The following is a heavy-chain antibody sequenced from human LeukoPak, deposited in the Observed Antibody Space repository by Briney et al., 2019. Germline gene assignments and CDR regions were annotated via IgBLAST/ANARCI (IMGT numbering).Heavy chain of an antibody. CDR2: ISPDGSTT. CDR3: TTVLSSNRCNLCDY. J-gene: IGHJ4*02. D-gene: IGHD6-13*01. V-gene: IGHV3-74*03. Sequence: GGSLRLSCAASGFTFSRYWMHWVRQAPGKGLMWVSRISPDGSTTLYADSVKGRFTTSRDNAKNTLYLQMNSLGAEDTVVYYCTTVLSSNRCNLCDYWGQGTLVSVST. CDR1: GFTFSRYW.